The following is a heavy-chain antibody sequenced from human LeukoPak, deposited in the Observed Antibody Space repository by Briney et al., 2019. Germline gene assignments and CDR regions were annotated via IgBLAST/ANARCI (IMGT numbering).Heavy chain of an antibody. J-gene: IGHJ6*03. V-gene: IGHV3-33*01. CDR3: ARDHRPEIQYYYMDV. Sequence: GGSLRLSCAASGFSLSNYGMHWVRQAPGKGLEWVAALLYDGNTKHYADSVRGRFTISRDISKNTFYLQMNSLTAEDTAVYYCARDHRPEIQYYYMDVWGQGTLVTVSS. CDR1: GFSLSNYG. D-gene: IGHD1-14*01. CDR2: LLYDGNTK.